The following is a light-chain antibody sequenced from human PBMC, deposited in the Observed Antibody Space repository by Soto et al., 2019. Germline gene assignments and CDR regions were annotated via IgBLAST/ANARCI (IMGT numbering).Light chain of an antibody. CDR1: QSVSSSY. CDR2: AAS. J-gene: IGKJ1*01. V-gene: IGKV3-20*01. CDR3: QQYGSSSWT. Sequence: EIVLTQSPGTLSSSPGERATLSCRASQSVSSSYLAWYRQKPGQAPRLLIYAASSRATGIPDRFSGSGSGTDFTLTISRLEPDDFAVYYCQQYGSSSWTFGQGTKVEFK.